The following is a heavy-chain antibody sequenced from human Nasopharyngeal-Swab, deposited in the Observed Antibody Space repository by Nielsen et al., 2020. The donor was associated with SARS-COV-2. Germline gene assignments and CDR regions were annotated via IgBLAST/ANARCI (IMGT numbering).Heavy chain of an antibody. Sequence: GESLKISCAASGFTFSSYAMSWVRQAPGKGLEWVSAISGSGGSTYYADSVKGRFTISRDNSKNTLYLQMNSLRAEDTAVYYCAKDQREITIFGTTRGYGMDVWGQGTTVTVSS. V-gene: IGHV3-23*01. CDR1: GFTFSSYA. J-gene: IGHJ6*02. CDR2: ISGSGGST. CDR3: AKDQREITIFGTTRGYGMDV. D-gene: IGHD3-3*01.